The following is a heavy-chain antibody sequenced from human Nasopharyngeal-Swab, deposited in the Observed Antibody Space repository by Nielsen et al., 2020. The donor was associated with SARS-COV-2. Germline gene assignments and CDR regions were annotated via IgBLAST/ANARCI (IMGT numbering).Heavy chain of an antibody. D-gene: IGHD2-2*02. CDR2: INPNSGGT. Sequence: ASVKVSCKASGYTFTGYYMHWVRQAPGQGLEWMGRINPNSGGTNYAQKFQGRVTMTRDTSISTAYMELSRLRSDDTAVYYCARVAGCSSTGCYSRGAFDIWGQGTMVTVSS. V-gene: IGHV1-2*06. CDR1: GYTFTGYY. J-gene: IGHJ3*02. CDR3: ARVAGCSSTGCYSRGAFDI.